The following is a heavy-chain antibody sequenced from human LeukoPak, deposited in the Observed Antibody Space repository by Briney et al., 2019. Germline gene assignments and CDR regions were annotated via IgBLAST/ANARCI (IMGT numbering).Heavy chain of an antibody. CDR2: VRSKAYGGTT. Sequence: GGSLRLSCTASGFTLGDYAMSWLRQAPGKGLEWVGFVRSKAYGGTTEYAASVKGRFTISRDDSKSIAYLQMNSLKTEDTAVYYCTRDYPPVVPAALDYYYYYYMDVWGKGTTVTVSS. J-gene: IGHJ6*03. CDR3: TRDYPPVVPAALDYYYYYYMDV. CDR1: GFTLGDYA. V-gene: IGHV3-49*03. D-gene: IGHD2-2*01.